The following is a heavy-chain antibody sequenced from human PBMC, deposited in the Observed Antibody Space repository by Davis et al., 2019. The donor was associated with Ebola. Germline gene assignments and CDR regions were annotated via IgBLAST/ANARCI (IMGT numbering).Heavy chain of an antibody. CDR1: VFTFSSYG. V-gene: IGHV3-33*01. J-gene: IGHJ6*02. D-gene: IGHD6-13*01. CDR3: ARGLRSKYSSSWYFTYYYYGMDV. CDR2: IWYDGSNK. Sequence: GESLKISCAASVFTFSSYGMHWVRQAPGKGLEWVAVIWYDGSNKYYADSVKGRFTISRDNSKNTLYLQMNSLRAEDTAVYYCARGLRSKYSSSWYFTYYYYGMDVWGQGTTVTVSS.